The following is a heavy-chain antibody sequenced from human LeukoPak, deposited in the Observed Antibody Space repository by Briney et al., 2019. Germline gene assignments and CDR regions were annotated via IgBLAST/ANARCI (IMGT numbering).Heavy chain of an antibody. CDR3: ARDTMVRGRVSDMDV. V-gene: IGHV1-2*02. D-gene: IGHD3-10*01. Sequence: GASVKVSCKASGYTFTGYYMHWVRQAPGQGLEWMGWINPNSGGTNYAQKFQGRVTMTRDTSISTAYMELSRLRSDDTAVYYCARDTMVRGRVSDMDVRGKGTTVTVSS. J-gene: IGHJ6*03. CDR2: INPNSGGT. CDR1: GYTFTGYY.